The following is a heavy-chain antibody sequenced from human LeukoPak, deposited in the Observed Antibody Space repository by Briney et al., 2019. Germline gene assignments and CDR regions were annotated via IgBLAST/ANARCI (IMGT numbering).Heavy chain of an antibody. Sequence: EASVKVSCKASGGTFSSYAISWVRQAPGQGLEWMGRIIPILGIANYAQKFQDRVTITADKSTSTAYMELSSLRSEDTAVYYCAREVATIRYYGMDVWGQGTTVTVSS. CDR1: GGTFSSYA. V-gene: IGHV1-69*04. J-gene: IGHJ6*02. CDR3: AREVATIRYYGMDV. CDR2: IIPILGIA. D-gene: IGHD5-12*01.